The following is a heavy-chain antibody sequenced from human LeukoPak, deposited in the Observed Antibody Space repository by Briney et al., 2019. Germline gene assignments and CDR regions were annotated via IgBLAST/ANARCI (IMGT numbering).Heavy chain of an antibody. V-gene: IGHV3-7*04. J-gene: IGHJ4*02. CDR3: ARDYDYVWGTYRYYYFDY. CDR2: VKQDGSER. D-gene: IGHD3-16*02. CDR1: GFTFSSYW. Sequence: GGSLRLSCVASGFTFSSYWMSWVRQAPGKGLEWVADVKQDGSERYYVDSVKGRFTISRDNAKNSLYLQMNSLGAEDTAVYYCARDYDYVWGTYRYYYFDYWGQGTLVTVSS.